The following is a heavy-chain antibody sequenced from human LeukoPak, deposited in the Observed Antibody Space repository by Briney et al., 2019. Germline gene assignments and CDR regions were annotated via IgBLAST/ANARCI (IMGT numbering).Heavy chain of an antibody. CDR2: IYTSGST. V-gene: IGHV4-4*07. D-gene: IGHD2-21*02. Sequence: SETLSLTCTVSGGSISSYYWSWIRQPAGKGLEWIGRIYTSGSTNYNPSLKSRVTMSVDTSKNQFSLKLSSVTAADTAVYYCARDSLAYCGSDCYTFDYWGQGTLVTVSS. CDR3: ARDSLAYCGSDCYTFDY. CDR1: GGSISSYY. J-gene: IGHJ4*02.